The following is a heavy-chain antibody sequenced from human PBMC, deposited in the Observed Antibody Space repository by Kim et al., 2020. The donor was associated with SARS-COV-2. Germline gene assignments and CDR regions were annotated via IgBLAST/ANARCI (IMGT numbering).Heavy chain of an antibody. J-gene: IGHJ4*02. CDR3: ARDATAGTAFDY. Sequence: YYADSVKGRFTISRDNAKNSLYLQMNSLRAEDTAVYYCARDATAGTAFDYWGQGTLVTVSS. D-gene: IGHD6-13*01. V-gene: IGHV3-21*01.